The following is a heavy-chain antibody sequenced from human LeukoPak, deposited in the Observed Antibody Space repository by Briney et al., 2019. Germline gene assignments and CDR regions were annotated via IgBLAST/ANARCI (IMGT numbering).Heavy chain of an antibody. D-gene: IGHD3-10*01. Sequence: GESLKISCKGSGYSFTSYWIGWVRQMPGKGLEWMGIIYPGDSDTRYSPSFQGQVTISADKSISTAYLQWSSLKASDTAMYYCASHPLYCYDSDAFDIWGQGTMVTVSS. CDR1: GYSFTSYW. CDR3: ASHPLYCYDSDAFDI. J-gene: IGHJ3*02. CDR2: IYPGDSDT. V-gene: IGHV5-51*01.